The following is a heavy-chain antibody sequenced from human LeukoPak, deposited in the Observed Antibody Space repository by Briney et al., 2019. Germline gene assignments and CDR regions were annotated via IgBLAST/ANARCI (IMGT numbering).Heavy chain of an antibody. CDR1: GFTFSTYS. J-gene: IGHJ4*02. CDR3: ARDTSLAGTPYFDY. CDR2: ISSSTTYI. V-gene: IGHV3-21*01. D-gene: IGHD1-1*01. Sequence: GSLRLSCAASGFTFSTYSMNWVRQAPGKGLEWVSSISSSTTYIYYADSVKGRFTISRDNAKNSLYLQMNSLRAEDTAVYYCARDTSLAGTPYFDYWGQGTLVTVSS.